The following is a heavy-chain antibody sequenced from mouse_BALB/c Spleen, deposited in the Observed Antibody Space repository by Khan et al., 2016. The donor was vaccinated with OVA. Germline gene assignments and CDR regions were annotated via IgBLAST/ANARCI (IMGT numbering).Heavy chain of an antibody. CDR3: ARRNYCVYTLAY. D-gene: IGHD1-2*01. CDR1: GYTFTDYH. V-gene: IGHV1-81*01. J-gene: IGHJ3*01. CDR2: NSPGSGAT. Sequence: QVQLQQSGAELARPGASVKLSCKASGYTFTDYHINWVKLRTGQGTERIGVNSPGSGATDYNGRCKVQATRTADKSTSTDYVQLGSLTSETTAVDVCARRNYCVYTLAYWGQGTLVTVSA.